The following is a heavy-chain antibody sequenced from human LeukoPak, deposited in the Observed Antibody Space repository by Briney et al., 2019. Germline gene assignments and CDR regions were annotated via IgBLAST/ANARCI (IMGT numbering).Heavy chain of an antibody. V-gene: IGHV3-7*04. J-gene: IGHJ3*02. CDR3: ARAYGDYQAFDI. CDR1: GLTFSSYW. CDR2: IKQDGSEK. Sequence: SGGSLRLSCAASGLTFSSYWMSWVRQAPGKGLEWVANIKQDGSEKYYVDSVKGRFTISRDNAKNSLYLQMNSLRAEDTAVYYCARAYGDYQAFDIWGRGTMVIVSS. D-gene: IGHD4-17*01.